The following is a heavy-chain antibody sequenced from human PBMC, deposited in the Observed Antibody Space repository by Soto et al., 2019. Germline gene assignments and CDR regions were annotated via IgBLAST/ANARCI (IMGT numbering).Heavy chain of an antibody. J-gene: IGHJ3*02. V-gene: IGHV4-59*01. CDR3: AREGTTDAFDI. D-gene: IGHD1-7*01. CDR2: IYYSGST. CDR1: GGSISSYY. Sequence: SETLSLTCTVSGGSISSYYWSWIRQPPGKGPEWIGYIYYSGSTNYNPSLKSRVTISVDTSKNQFSLKLSSVTAADTAVYYCAREGTTDAFDIWGQGTMVTVSS.